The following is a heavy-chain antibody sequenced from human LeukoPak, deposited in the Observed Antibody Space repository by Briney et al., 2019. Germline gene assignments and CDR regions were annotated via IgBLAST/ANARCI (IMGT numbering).Heavy chain of an antibody. CDR3: ARGPPNWGFDS. J-gene: IGHJ4*02. Sequence: GASVKVSCKASGYTFTSYGIGWVRQAPGQGLEWMGWISAYSGDTNYAQKFQGRATMTTDTSTSTAYMELRSLSSDDTAVYYCARGPPNWGFDSWGQGTLVTVSS. D-gene: IGHD7-27*01. CDR1: GYTFTSYG. V-gene: IGHV1-18*01. CDR2: ISAYSGDT.